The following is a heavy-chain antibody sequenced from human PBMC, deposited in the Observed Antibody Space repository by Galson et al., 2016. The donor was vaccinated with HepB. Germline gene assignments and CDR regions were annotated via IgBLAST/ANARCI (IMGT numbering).Heavy chain of an antibody. CDR3: AKDMGGQFYGSGSSIRYYYAMDV. CDR2: VSWNGGVI. Sequence: SLRLSCATSGFSLNDHAMHWVRQAPGEGLEWVAGVSWNGGVIGYVDSVKGRFTVSRDMARNSLYLQMNSLRPDDTALYFCAKDMGGQFYGSGSSIRYYYAMDVWGQGTTVTVSS. J-gene: IGHJ6*02. D-gene: IGHD3-10*01. CDR1: GFSLNDHA. V-gene: IGHV3-9*01.